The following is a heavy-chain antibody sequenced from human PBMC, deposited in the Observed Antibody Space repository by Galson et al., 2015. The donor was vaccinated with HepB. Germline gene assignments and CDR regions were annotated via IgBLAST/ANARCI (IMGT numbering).Heavy chain of an antibody. CDR3: AREGSWYELKISPPFDY. CDR2: MNPNSGNT. D-gene: IGHD6-13*01. CDR1: GYTFTSYD. V-gene: IGHV1-8*01. J-gene: IGHJ4*02. Sequence: SVKVSCKASGYTFTSYDINWVRQATGQGLEWMGWMNPNSGNTGYAQKFQGRVTMTRNTSISTAYMELSSLRSEDTAVYYCAREGSWYELKISPPFDYWGPGTLVTVSS.